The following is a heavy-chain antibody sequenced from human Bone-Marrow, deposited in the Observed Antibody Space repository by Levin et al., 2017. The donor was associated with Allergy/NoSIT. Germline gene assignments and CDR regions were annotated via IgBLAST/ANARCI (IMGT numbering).Heavy chain of an antibody. CDR2: ISTYNGKT. D-gene: IGHD7-27*01. CDR1: GYTFTSYG. V-gene: IGHV1-18*01. CDR3: ARTWGDFDS. Sequence: EASVKVSCKASGYTFTSYGISWVRQAPGQGLEWMGWISTYNGKTQYAEKFQGRVTLTTDTATSTAFMELRSLTSDDAAVFYCARTWGDFDSWGQGTLVIVSS. J-gene: IGHJ4*02.